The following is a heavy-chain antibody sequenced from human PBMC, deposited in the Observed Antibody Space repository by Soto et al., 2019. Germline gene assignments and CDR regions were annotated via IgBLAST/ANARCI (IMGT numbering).Heavy chain of an antibody. CDR2: IYYSGST. CDR3: ATAAAGTYYGMDV. V-gene: IGHV4-61*01. CDR1: GGSVSSGSYY. D-gene: IGHD6-13*01. J-gene: IGHJ6*02. Sequence: PSETLSLTCTVSGGSVSSGSYYWSWIRQPPGKGLEWIGYIYYSGSTNYNPSLKSRVTISVDTPKNQFSLKLSSVTAADTAVYYCATAAAGTYYGMDVWGQGTTVTVSS.